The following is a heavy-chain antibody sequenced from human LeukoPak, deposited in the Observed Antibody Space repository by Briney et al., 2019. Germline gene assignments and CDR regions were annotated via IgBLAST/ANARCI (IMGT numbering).Heavy chain of an antibody. J-gene: IGHJ4*02. CDR1: GFTFSSYG. V-gene: IGHV3-48*01. D-gene: IGHD2-2*01. Sequence: GGSLRLSCAGSGFTFSSYGMKWARQVPGKGLEWISYISGSGDSIYYADSVKGRFTMSRDNAKNSLYLQMNSLRAEDTAVYYCARVRDAYNYFHYWGQGTLVTVSS. CDR3: ARVRDAYNYFHY. CDR2: ISGSGDSI.